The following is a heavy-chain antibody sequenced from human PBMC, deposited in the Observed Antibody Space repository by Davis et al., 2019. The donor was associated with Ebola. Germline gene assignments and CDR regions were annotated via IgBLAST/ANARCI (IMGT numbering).Heavy chain of an antibody. V-gene: IGHV3-30*03. Sequence: GESLKISCAASRFTFSSYSMNWVRQAPGKGLEWVAVISYDGSNKYYADSVKGRFTISRDNSKNTLYLQMNSLRAEDTAVYYCARDLYLGSWNYYGMDVWGQGTTVTVSS. CDR1: RFTFSSYS. D-gene: IGHD2-2*02. CDR2: ISYDGSNK. J-gene: IGHJ6*02. CDR3: ARDLYLGSWNYYGMDV.